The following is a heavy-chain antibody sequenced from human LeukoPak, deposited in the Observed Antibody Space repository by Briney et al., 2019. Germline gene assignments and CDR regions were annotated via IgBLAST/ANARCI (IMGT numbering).Heavy chain of an antibody. J-gene: IGHJ4*02. CDR2: IYYTGST. CDR1: GGSISGYY. V-gene: IGHV4-59*01. Sequence: SETLSLTCTVSGGSISGYYWNWIRQPPGKGLEWIGYIYYTGSTNYNPSLKSRVTISVDTSKNQFSLKLSSVAATDTAVYYCARGGYASGWYLDYWGQGTLVTVSS. CDR3: ARGGYASGWYLDY. D-gene: IGHD6-19*01.